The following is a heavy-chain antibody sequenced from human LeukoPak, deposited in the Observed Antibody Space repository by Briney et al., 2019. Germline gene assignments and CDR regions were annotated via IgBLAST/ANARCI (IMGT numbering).Heavy chain of an antibody. D-gene: IGHD2-15*01. CDR2: IIPIFGTA. Sequence: SVKVSCKASGGTFSSYAISWVRQAPGQGLEWMGGIIPIFGTANYAQKFQGRVTITADESTSTAYMELSSLRSEDTAAYYCARYVVAATRYYYYGMDVWGQGTTVTVSS. J-gene: IGHJ6*02. V-gene: IGHV1-69*13. CDR1: GGTFSSYA. CDR3: ARYVVAATRYYYYGMDV.